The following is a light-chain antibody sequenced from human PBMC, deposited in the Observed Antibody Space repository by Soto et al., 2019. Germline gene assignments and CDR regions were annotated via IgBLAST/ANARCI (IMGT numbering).Light chain of an antibody. J-gene: IGKJ1*01. CDR1: QSISTY. CDR2: AAS. Sequence: DIQMTQSPSSLSASVGDRVTITCRASQSISTYLNWYQQKPGKAPKLLIYAASSLQSGVPSRFSGNKSGTDFTLIISNLQPDDFATYYCQQFKDYVWTFGQGTKVDIK. CDR3: QQFKDYVWT. V-gene: IGKV1-39*01.